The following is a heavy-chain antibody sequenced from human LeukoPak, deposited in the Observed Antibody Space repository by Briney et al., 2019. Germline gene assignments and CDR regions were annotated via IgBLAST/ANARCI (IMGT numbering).Heavy chain of an antibody. V-gene: IGHV1-24*01. J-gene: IGHJ4*02. CDR2: FDPEDGET. CDR3: ATGVTMVRGVIIDY. D-gene: IGHD3-10*01. CDR1: GYTLTELS. Sequence: ASVKVSCKVSGYTLTELSMHWVRRAPGKGLEWMGGFDPEDGETIYAQKFQGRVTMTEDTSTDTAYMELSSLRSEDTAVYYCATGVTMVRGVIIDYWGQGTLVTVSS.